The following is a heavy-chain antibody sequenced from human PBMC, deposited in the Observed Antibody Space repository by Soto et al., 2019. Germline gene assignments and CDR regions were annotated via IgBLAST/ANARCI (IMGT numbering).Heavy chain of an antibody. D-gene: IGHD3-10*01. V-gene: IGHV3-49*04. CDR3: ARVGAYFGEFDYFDY. CDR1: GFRFDDLA. J-gene: IGHJ4*02. Sequence: GSLRLSCTGSGFRFDDLAINWVRQAPGKGLEWVGLIRNQSYQETTEYAAAVKGRFTISRDTSNGIAYLQVNSLRAEDTAVYYCARVGAYFGEFDYFDYWGQGTPVTVSS. CDR2: IRNQSYQETT.